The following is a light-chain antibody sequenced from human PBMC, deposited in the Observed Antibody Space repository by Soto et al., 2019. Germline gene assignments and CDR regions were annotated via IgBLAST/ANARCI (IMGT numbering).Light chain of an antibody. J-gene: IGKJ5*01. V-gene: IGKV1-9*01. CDR2: AAF. CDR3: QQVNSYPQT. CDR1: QGIGTY. Sequence: IWMTQSPSLLSASVGDRVTISCRASQGIGTYLAWYQQKPGKAPKLLIYAAFTLHSGVPARFSGSRSGTDFTLTISSLQPEDFATYYCQQVNSYPQTFGQGTRLEI.